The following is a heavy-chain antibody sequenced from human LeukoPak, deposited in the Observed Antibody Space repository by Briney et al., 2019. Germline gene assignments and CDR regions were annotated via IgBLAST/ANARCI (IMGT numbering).Heavy chain of an antibody. Sequence: GGSLRLSCTASGFTFSSHRMNWVRQAPGRGLEWVSSISSSSTSIYYADSVKGRFTISRDSAKNSLYLQMSSLRAEDTTVYYCASGTYYYDAPSSYWGQGTLVTVSS. V-gene: IGHV3-21*06. J-gene: IGHJ4*02. D-gene: IGHD3-22*01. CDR2: ISSSSTSI. CDR1: GFTFSSHR. CDR3: ASGTYYYDAPSSY.